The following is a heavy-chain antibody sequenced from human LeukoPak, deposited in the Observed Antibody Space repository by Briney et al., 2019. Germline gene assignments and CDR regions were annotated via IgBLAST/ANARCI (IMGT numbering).Heavy chain of an antibody. CDR1: GFXFDDYG. Sequence: PGGSLRLSCVASGFXFDDYGISWVRQVPGKGLEWVSGINWNGGSTGYADSVKGRFTISRDNAKNSLYLQMNSLRAEDTALYYCASSWGGSYYLGFDYWGQGTLVTVPS. CDR3: ASSWGGSYYLGFDY. CDR2: INWNGGST. V-gene: IGHV3-20*04. J-gene: IGHJ4*02. D-gene: IGHD3-10*01.